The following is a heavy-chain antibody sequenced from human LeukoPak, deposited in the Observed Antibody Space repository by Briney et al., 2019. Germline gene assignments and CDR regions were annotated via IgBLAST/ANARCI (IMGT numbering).Heavy chain of an antibody. CDR1: GFTFSSYA. Sequence: GGSLRLSCAASGFTFSSYAMHWVRQAPGKGLEWVAVISHDGSNKYYADSVKGRFTISRDNSKNTLYLQMNSLRAEDTAVYYCARDRLPMVRGVIIRGGAFDIWGQGTMVTVSS. CDR2: ISHDGSNK. J-gene: IGHJ3*02. D-gene: IGHD3-10*01. CDR3: ARDRLPMVRGVIIRGGAFDI. V-gene: IGHV3-30-3*01.